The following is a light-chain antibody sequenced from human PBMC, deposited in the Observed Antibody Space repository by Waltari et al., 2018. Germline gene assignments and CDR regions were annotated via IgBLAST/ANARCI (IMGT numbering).Light chain of an antibody. CDR1: QSVSSY. Sequence: EIVLTQSPATLSLSPGERATLSCRASQSVSSYLAWYQQKPGQAPRLLIYDASNRATGIPARFSGSGSGTDFTLTISSLEAEDFAVYYCHQRRNWTFGQGTKVEIK. J-gene: IGKJ1*01. V-gene: IGKV3-11*01. CDR3: HQRRNWT. CDR2: DAS.